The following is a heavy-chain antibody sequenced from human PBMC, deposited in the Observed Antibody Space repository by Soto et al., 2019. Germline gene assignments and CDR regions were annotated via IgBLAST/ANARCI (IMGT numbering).Heavy chain of an antibody. Sequence: QVQLVESGGGVVQPGRSLRLSCAASGFTFSSYGMHWVRQAPGKGLEWVAVIWYDGSNKYYADSVKGRFTISRDNSKNTLYLQMISLRAVDSAVYFCARDKVVVVPASPGWNYYYYMDVWVNGTTVTVSS. CDR3: ARDKVVVVPASPGWNYYYYMDV. CDR1: GFTFSSYG. D-gene: IGHD2-2*01. CDR2: IWYDGSNK. J-gene: IGHJ6*03. V-gene: IGHV3-33*01.